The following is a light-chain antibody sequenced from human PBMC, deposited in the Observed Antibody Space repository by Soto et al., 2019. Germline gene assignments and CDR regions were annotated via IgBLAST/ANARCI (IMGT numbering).Light chain of an antibody. CDR2: EVS. V-gene: IGLV2-8*01. CDR1: ISDVGGYNY. J-gene: IGLJ1*01. Sequence: QCVLTQPPSSSGSPGQSVTISCTGTISDVGGYNYVSWYQQHPGKAPKLMIYEVSERPSGVPDRFSGSKSSNTASLTVSGLQAEDEADYYCSSYAGSNNFVYGTGTKVTVL. CDR3: SSYAGSNNFV.